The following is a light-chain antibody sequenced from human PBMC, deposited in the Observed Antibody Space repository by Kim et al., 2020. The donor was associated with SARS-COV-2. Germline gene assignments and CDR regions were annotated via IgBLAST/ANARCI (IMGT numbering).Light chain of an antibody. CDR1: SSDVGGYNY. J-gene: IGLJ3*02. Sequence: GQSITISCTGTSSDVGGYNYVSWYQQHPGQAPKLLIYDVSKRPSGVSNRFSGSKSGYTASLTISGLQAEDEADYYCSSYTGYSTWVFGGGTQLTVL. CDR2: DVS. CDR3: SSYTGYSTWV. V-gene: IGLV2-14*04.